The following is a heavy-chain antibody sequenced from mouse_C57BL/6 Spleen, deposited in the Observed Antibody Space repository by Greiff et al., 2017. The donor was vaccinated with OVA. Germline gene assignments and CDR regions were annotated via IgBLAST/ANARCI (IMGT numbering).Heavy chain of an antibody. D-gene: IGHD1-1*01. CDR3: GRQSYYYDGGFCD. V-gene: IGHV5-12*01. Sequence: EVKLVESGGGLVQPGGSLKLSCAASGFTFSDYYMYWVRQTPEKRLEWVAYISNGGGSTNYPDTVKGRFTISRDNAKNTLYLQMIRLKSEDTALYDSGRQSYYYDGGFCDWGQGTTLTVSS. CDR2: ISNGGGST. CDR1: GFTFSDYY. J-gene: IGHJ2*01.